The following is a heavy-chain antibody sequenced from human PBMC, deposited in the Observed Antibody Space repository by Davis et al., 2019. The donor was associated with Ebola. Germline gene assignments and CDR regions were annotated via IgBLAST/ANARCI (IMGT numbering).Heavy chain of an antibody. CDR2: ISGSGLST. CDR3: VRRHYFDSSGYCWYFDV. D-gene: IGHD3-22*01. V-gene: IGHV3-11*01. J-gene: IGHJ2*01. Sequence: GGSLRLSCTASGFTFSDYYMNWIRQAPGKGLEWVSSISGSGLSTQYADSVKGRFTISRDNANNSLYLQMNSLRTEDTAVYYCVRRHYFDSSGYCWYFDVWGRGTLVTVSS. CDR1: GFTFSDYY.